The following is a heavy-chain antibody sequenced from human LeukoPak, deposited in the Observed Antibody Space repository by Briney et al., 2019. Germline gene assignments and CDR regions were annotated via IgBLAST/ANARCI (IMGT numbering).Heavy chain of an antibody. D-gene: IGHD3-10*01. Sequence: GGSLRLSCAASGFTFSKYAVNWVRQAPGKGLEWVSSISGSGGSTYYADSVKGRFTISRDNSKNTLYLQMNSLRAADTAIYYCAKCLYHSGSGSLGDDWSEGSLVTVSS. J-gene: IGHJ4*02. V-gene: IGHV3-23*01. CDR2: ISGSGGST. CDR3: AKCLYHSGSGSLGDD. CDR1: GFTFSKYA.